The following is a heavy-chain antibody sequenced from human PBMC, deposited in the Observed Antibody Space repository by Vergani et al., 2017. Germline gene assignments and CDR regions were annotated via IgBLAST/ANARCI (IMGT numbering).Heavy chain of an antibody. Sequence: QVQLVQSGAEVKKPGSSVKVSCKASGGTFSSYAISWVRQAPGQGLEWMGGIIPIFGTANYAQKFQGRVTITADESTSTAYMELSSLRSEDTAVYYCATDGRADFWSGYYTYFDYWGQGTLVTVSS. CDR3: ATDGRADFWSGYYTYFDY. V-gene: IGHV1-69*01. CDR2: IIPIFGTA. CDR1: GGTFSSYA. D-gene: IGHD3-3*01. J-gene: IGHJ4*02.